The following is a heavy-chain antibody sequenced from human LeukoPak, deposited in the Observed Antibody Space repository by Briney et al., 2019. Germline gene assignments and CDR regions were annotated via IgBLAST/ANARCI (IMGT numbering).Heavy chain of an antibody. Sequence: SETLSLTCTVSGGSISSGSYYWSWIRQPAGKGLEWIGRIYTSGSTNYNPSLKSRVTISVDTSKNQFSLKLSSVTAADTAVYYCARGVAASSGWYLDAFDIWGQGTMVTVSS. D-gene: IGHD6-19*01. CDR3: ARGVAASSGWYLDAFDI. V-gene: IGHV4-61*02. CDR2: IYTSGST. CDR1: GGSISSGSYY. J-gene: IGHJ3*02.